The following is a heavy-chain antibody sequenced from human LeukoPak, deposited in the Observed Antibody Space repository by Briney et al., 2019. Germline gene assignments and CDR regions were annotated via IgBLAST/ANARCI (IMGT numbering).Heavy chain of an antibody. CDR1: GGSFSGYY. V-gene: IGHV4-34*01. D-gene: IGHD4-11*01. CDR2: INHSGST. Sequence: SETLSLTCAVYGGSFSGYYWSWIHQAPGKGLEWIGEINHSGSTNYNPSLKSRVTISVDTSKNQFSLKLSSVTAADTAVYYCARTTNWFDPWGQGTLVTVSS. CDR3: ARTTNWFDP. J-gene: IGHJ5*02.